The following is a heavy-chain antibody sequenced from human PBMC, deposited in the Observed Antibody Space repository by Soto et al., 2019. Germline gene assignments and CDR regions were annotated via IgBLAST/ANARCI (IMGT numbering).Heavy chain of an antibody. V-gene: IGHV3-21*01. CDR2: ISSSSSYI. CDR3: ERDLAGEDSSSWNWFDP. J-gene: IGHJ5*02. Sequence: GSLRLSCAASGFTFSSYSMNWVRPAPGKGLGWVSSISSSSSYIYYADSVNGRFTISRDNANNSLYLQMNSLRAEDTAVYYCERDLAGEDSSSWNWFDPWGQGTLVTVSS. CDR1: GFTFSSYS. D-gene: IGHD6-6*01.